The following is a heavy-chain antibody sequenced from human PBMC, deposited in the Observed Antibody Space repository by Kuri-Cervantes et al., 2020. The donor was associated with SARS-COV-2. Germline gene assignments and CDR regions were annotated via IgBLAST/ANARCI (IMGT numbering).Heavy chain of an antibody. V-gene: IGHV3-33*06. CDR3: AQTLIAVAGYFDY. Sequence: GGSLRLSCAASGFTFSSYGMHWVRQAPGKGLEWVAVIWYDGSNKYYADSVKGRFTISRDNSKSTLYLQMNSLRAEDTAVYYCAQTLIAVAGYFDYWGQGTLVTVSS. D-gene: IGHD6-19*01. CDR2: IWYDGSNK. CDR1: GFTFSSYG. J-gene: IGHJ4*02.